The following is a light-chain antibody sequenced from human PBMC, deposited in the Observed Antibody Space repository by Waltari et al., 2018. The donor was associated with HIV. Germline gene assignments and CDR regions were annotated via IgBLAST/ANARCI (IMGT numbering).Light chain of an antibody. V-gene: IGLV1-40*01. Sequence: QSVLTQPPSVSGAPGQRVTISCTGSSSNIGAGYDVHWYQQLPGTAPKLLIYGNSNRPSGVPDRFSGSKSGTSASLAITGLQAADEADYYCQSYDSSLTTWVLGGGTKLTVL. CDR2: GNS. CDR3: QSYDSSLTTWV. CDR1: SSNIGAGYD. J-gene: IGLJ3*02.